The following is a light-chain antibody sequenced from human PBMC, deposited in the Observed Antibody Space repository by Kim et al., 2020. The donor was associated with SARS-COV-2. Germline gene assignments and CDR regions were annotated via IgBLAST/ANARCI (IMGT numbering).Light chain of an antibody. CDR1: SSSH. CDR3: QQYDTSSYT. J-gene: IGKJ2*01. V-gene: IGKV3-20*01. CDR2: TAS. Sequence: SSSHLAWYQQKPGQAPRLLIYTASIRAAGVADRITGSGSGTDFTLTISRLEPEDSAVYYCQQYDTSSYTFGPGTKLEI.